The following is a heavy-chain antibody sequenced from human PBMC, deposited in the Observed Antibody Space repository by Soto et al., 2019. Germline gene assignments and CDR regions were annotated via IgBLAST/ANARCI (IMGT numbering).Heavy chain of an antibody. D-gene: IGHD5-18*01. CDR1: GFTFSSCG. Sequence: QTGGSLRLSCAASGFTFSSCGMHWVRQAPGKGLEWVAVIWYDGSNKYYADSVKGRFTISRDNSKNTLYLQMNSLRAEDTAVYYCARDRDTAMGGVDYWGQGTLVTVSS. V-gene: IGHV3-33*01. J-gene: IGHJ4*02. CDR2: IWYDGSNK. CDR3: ARDRDTAMGGVDY.